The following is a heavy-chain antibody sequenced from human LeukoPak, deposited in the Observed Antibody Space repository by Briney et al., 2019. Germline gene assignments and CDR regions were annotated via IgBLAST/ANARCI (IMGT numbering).Heavy chain of an antibody. CDR3: ARGRDGYNNY. CDR2: INHGGST. CDR1: DGSFSGYY. Sequence: SETLSLTCAVYDGSFSGYYWSWIRQPPGKGLEWIGEINHGGSTSCNPSLKSRVTISIDTSKNQFSLKLNSVTAADTAVYYCARGRDGYNNYWGQGTLVTISS. J-gene: IGHJ4*02. V-gene: IGHV4-34*01. D-gene: IGHD5-24*01.